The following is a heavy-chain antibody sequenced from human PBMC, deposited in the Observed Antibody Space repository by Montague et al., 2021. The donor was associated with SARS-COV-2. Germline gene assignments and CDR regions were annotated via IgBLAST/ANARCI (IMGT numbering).Heavy chain of an antibody. V-gene: IGHV6-1*01. CDR3: ARDPRYSLSWSFDY. D-gene: IGHD6-13*01. Sequence: CAISGDSVASKTAGWSWDRQSPEIGFGQLGRTYYRSKRNYDYAVSVKSRMTISPDTSKNQFSLQLSSVTPEDRAVYYCARDPRYSLSWSFDYWGQGTLVTASS. CDR1: GDSVASKTAG. CDR2: TYYRSKRNY. J-gene: IGHJ4*02.